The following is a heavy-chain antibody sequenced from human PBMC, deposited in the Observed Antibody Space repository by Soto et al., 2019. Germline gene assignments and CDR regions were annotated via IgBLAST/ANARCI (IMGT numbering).Heavy chain of an antibody. J-gene: IGHJ6*02. Sequence: GASVKVSCKASGGTFSSYTISWVRQAPGQGLEWMGRIIPIRGRATSAQKFQDRVTMTWDKSTGTAYMEVRSLRSEDTAVYYCARDLFEKTYDTHRDGMAVSSQGTTVTVSS. CDR2: IIPIRGRA. D-gene: IGHD2-21*01. CDR3: ARDLFEKTYDTHRDGMAV. CDR1: GGTFSSYT. V-gene: IGHV1-69*08.